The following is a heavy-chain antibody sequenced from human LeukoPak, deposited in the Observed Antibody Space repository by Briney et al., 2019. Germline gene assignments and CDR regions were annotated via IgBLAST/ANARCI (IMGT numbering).Heavy chain of an antibody. V-gene: IGHV1-18*01. J-gene: IGHJ4*02. Sequence: ASVKVSCKASGYTFTSYGISWVRQAPGQGLEWMGWISAYNGNTNYAQKLQGRVTMTTDTSTSTAYMELRSLRSGDTAVYYCARTRNTVTAPDYWGQGTLVTVSS. CDR2: ISAYNGNT. CDR3: ARTRNTVTAPDY. CDR1: GYTFTSYG. D-gene: IGHD4-17*01.